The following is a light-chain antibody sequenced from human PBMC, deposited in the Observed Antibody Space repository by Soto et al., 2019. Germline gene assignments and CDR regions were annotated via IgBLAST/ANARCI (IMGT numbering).Light chain of an antibody. Sequence: EFVLTQSPGTLSLSPGERATLSCRASQSVSSSYLAWYQQKPGQAPRLLINGASSRATGIPDRFSGSGSGTDFTLTISRLEPEDFALYYCQQRSNWPPEITFGQGTRLEIK. CDR2: GAS. J-gene: IGKJ5*01. CDR1: QSVSSSY. V-gene: IGKV3D-20*02. CDR3: QQRSNWPPEIT.